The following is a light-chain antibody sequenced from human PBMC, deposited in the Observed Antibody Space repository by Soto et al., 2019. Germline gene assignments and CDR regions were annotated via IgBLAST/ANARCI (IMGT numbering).Light chain of an antibody. CDR2: GVS. CDR1: SSDVGSYNF. CDR3: CSYAGSSTWV. Sequence: QSAPTQPASVSGSHGQSITISCSGTSSDVGSYNFVSWYQQHPGKAPKLMIYGVSKRPSGISNRFSGSKSGYTASLTISGLQAEDEADYYCCSYAGSSTWVFGGGTQLTVL. J-gene: IGLJ3*02. V-gene: IGLV2-23*02.